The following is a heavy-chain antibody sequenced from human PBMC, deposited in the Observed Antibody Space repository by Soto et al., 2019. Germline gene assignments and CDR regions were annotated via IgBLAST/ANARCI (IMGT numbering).Heavy chain of an antibody. D-gene: IGHD2-2*01. CDR1: GYSFSNYL. CDR3: ARQYPYCGNTNCFDD. V-gene: IGHV5-51*01. J-gene: IGHJ4*02. Sequence: GASLKISCKGSGYSFSNYLIGWVRQMPGKGLEYMVISYPGDTNTRYSPPFQGQVTMSVDKSISTVYLQWSSLKASDTAIYYCARQYPYCGNTNCFDDWGQGTLVTVSS. CDR2: SYPGDTNT.